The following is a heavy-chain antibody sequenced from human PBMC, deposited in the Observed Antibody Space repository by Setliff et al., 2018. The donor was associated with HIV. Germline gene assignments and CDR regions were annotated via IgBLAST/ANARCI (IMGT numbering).Heavy chain of an antibody. V-gene: IGHV1-18*01. J-gene: IGHJ4*02. Sequence: ASVKVSCKASGYPFSNFGVSWVRQAPGQGLEWMAWINVYNGDTNFALKFQGRVTLTKDTSTSTAYMELRRLRSDDTAVYYCAIDVIGGWLRPMPDFWGPGTLVTVSS. CDR3: AIDVIGGWLRPMPDF. D-gene: IGHD5-12*01. CDR2: INVYNGDT. CDR1: GYPFSNFG.